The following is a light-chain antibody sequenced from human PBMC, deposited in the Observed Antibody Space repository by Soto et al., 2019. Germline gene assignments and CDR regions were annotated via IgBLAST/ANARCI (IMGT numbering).Light chain of an antibody. J-gene: IGKJ2*01. CDR3: QQFGSSIPHT. CDR2: GAS. Sequence: EIVMTQSPGTLSLSPGERATISCRASQVIGSRYLAWYHQKSGQAPRLLIYGASSRATGIPDKFSGSGCGTDFNLTISRLEPEDFGVYYCQQFGSSIPHTFGQGTKMEIK. CDR1: QVIGSRY. V-gene: IGKV3-20*01.